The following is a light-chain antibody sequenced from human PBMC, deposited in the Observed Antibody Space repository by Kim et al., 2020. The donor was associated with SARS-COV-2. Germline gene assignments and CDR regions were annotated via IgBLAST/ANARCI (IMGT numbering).Light chain of an antibody. CDR3: AAWDDSLSVV. Sequence: PGHRVTISCSGSSSNIGSNYVYWYQQLPGTAPKLLIYRNNQRPSGVPDRFSGSKSGTSASLAISGLRSEDEADYYCAAWDDSLSVVFGGGTKLTVL. CDR2: RNN. J-gene: IGLJ2*01. CDR1: SSNIGSNY. V-gene: IGLV1-47*01.